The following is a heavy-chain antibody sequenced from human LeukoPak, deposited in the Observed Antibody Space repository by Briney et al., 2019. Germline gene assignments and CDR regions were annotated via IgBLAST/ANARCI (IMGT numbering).Heavy chain of an antibody. CDR2: TSSNDAGK. J-gene: IGHJ4*02. CDR1: GFSLSSYA. Sequence: GGSLRLSCTVSGFSLSSYALSWVPRAPGKGLEWVSATSSNDAGKYYADSVRGRFTISRDKSRNTMYLQTNSLRVEDAAVYYCAKAPVTSCRGAFCYPFDSWGQGTLVTVSS. D-gene: IGHD2-15*01. CDR3: AKAPVTSCRGAFCYPFDS. V-gene: IGHV3-23*01.